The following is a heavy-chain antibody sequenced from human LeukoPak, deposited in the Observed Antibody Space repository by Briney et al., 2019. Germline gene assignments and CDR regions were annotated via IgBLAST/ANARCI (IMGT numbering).Heavy chain of an antibody. CDR3: VKDAFNYYDRSGYIDY. CDR1: GFTFSSYA. V-gene: IGHV3-23*01. Sequence: GGSLRLSCAASGFTFSSYAMSWVRQAPGKGLEWVSAISGSGGSTYYADSVKGRFTISRDNSKNTLYLQMNSLRAEDTAVYYCVKDAFNYYDRSGYIDYWGQGTLVTVSS. CDR2: ISGSGGST. D-gene: IGHD3-22*01. J-gene: IGHJ4*02.